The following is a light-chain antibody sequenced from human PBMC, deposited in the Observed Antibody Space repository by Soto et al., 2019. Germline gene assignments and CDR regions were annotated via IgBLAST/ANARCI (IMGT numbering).Light chain of an antibody. CDR2: SNT. CDR3: AAWDDSLTHVV. Sequence: QSVLTQPPSASGTPGQRVTIACSGSSSNLGSNTVNWYQQLPGTAPKLLIYSNTQRPSGVPDRFAGSKSGTSASLAISGLQSEDEADYYCAAWDDSLTHVVFGGGTQLTVL. J-gene: IGLJ2*01. V-gene: IGLV1-44*01. CDR1: SSNLGSNT.